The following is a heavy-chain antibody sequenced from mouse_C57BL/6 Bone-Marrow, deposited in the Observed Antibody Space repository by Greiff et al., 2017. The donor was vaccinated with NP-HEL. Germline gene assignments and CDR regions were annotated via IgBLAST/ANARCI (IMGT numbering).Heavy chain of an antibody. CDR2: ISSGSSTI. CDR3: ARPYGGYFDY. D-gene: IGHD1-1*01. V-gene: IGHV5-17*01. CDR1: GFTFSDYG. J-gene: IGHJ2*01. Sequence: EVKLMESGGGLVKPGGSLKLSCAASGFTFSDYGMHWVRQAPETGLEWVAYISSGSSTIYYADTVKGRFTISRDNAKNTLFLQMTSLRSEDTAMYYCARPYGGYFDYWGQGTTLTVSS.